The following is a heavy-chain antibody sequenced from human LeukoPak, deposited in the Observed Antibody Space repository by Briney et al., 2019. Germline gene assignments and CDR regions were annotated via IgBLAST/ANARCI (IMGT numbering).Heavy chain of an antibody. CDR3: ARAITLIRGAMGYYYYYMDV. J-gene: IGHJ6*03. CDR1: GFTFSSYW. Sequence: GGSLRLSCAASGFTFSSYWMNWVRQAPGKGLEWVANIKQDGSEKYFVDSVKGRFTISRDNAKKSLFLQMNSLRAEDTAVYYCARAITLIRGAMGYYYYYMDVWGKGTTVAVSS. D-gene: IGHD3-10*01. V-gene: IGHV3-7*01. CDR2: IKQDGSEK.